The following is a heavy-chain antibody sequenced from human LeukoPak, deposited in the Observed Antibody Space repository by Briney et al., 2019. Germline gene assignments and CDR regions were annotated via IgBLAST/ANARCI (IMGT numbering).Heavy chain of an antibody. CDR1: GLTFSNYS. CDR3: ASGSYYDSSGYFYLVPFDY. V-gene: IGHV3-21*01. J-gene: IGHJ4*02. Sequence: GGSLRLSCAASGLTFSNYSMNWVRQAPGKGLEWVSSISSSSSYIYYADSVKGRFTISRDNAKNSLYLQMNSLRAEDTAVYYCASGSYYDSSGYFYLVPFDYWGQGTLVTVSS. CDR2: ISSSSSYI. D-gene: IGHD3-22*01.